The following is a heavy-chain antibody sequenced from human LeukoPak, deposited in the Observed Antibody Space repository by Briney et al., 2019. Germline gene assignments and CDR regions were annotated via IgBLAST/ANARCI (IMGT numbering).Heavy chain of an antibody. CDR1: GFTVSSNY. CDR2: VYSGGNT. J-gene: IGHJ5*02. V-gene: IGHV3-53*01. D-gene: IGHD2-15*01. CDR3: ARDRGCSGGSCRYKWFDP. Sequence: PGGSLRLSCAASGFTVSSNYMSWVRQAPGKGLEWVSVVYSGGNTYYAGSGKGRVTISRDNSKNTLYLQMNSLRAEDTAVYYCARDRGCSGGSCRYKWFDPWGQGTLVTVSS.